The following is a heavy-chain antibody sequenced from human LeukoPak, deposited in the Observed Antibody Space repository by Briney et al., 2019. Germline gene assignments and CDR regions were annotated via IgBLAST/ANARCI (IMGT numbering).Heavy chain of an antibody. D-gene: IGHD4-23*01. Sequence: SETLSLTCTVSGGSISSGGYYWSWIRQHPGKGLGWIGYIYYSGSTYYNPSLKSRVTISVDTSKNQFSLKLRSVTAADTAVYYCARARNSAYYYYGMDVWGQGTTVTVSS. CDR2: IYYSGST. V-gene: IGHV4-31*03. CDR1: GGSISSGGYY. J-gene: IGHJ6*02. CDR3: ARARNSAYYYYGMDV.